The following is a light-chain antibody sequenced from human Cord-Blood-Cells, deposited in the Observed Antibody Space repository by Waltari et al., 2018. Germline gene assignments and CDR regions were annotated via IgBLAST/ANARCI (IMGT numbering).Light chain of an antibody. CDR1: QGISSA. J-gene: IGKJ2*01. V-gene: IGKV1-13*02. Sequence: AIQLTQSPSSLSASVGDRVTITCRASQGISSALAWYQQKPGKAPKLRIYDASSLESGVPSRFSGSGSGTDFTLTISSLQPEDFATYYCQQFNSYQYTFGQGTKLEIK. CDR2: DAS. CDR3: QQFNSYQYT.